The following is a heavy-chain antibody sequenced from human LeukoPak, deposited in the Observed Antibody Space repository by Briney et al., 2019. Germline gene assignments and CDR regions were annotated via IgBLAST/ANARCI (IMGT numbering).Heavy chain of an antibody. J-gene: IGHJ4*02. CDR2: ISSGGRT. CDR1: GFTVSTNY. D-gene: IGHD6-19*01. CDR3: AREDGSGGPFDY. V-gene: IGHV3-66*01. Sequence: PGGSLRLSCAVSGFTVSTNYMSWVRQAPGKGLEWVSVISSGGRTDYADSVKGRFTISRDNSKNTLFLQMNSLRAEDTAVYYCAREDGSGGPFDYWGQGTLVTVSS.